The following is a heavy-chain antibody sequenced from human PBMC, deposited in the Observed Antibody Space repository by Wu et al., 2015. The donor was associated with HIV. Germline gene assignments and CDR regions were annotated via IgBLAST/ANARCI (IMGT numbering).Heavy chain of an antibody. CDR1: GYTFINNF. V-gene: IGHV1-46*01. Sequence: QIQLVQSRAAVKKPGASVKVSCTTFGYTFINNFLHWVRQAPGQVPEWMGMINPRSDSTTYAQPFEGRLVVTRDTSKNTMYMELSSLTSEDTATYYCARERVDYDSAGYRAHRGYYFDYGARERWSSSP. J-gene: IGHJ4*02. CDR2: INPRSDST. CDR3: ARERVDYDSAGYRAHRGYYFD. D-gene: IGHD3-22*01.